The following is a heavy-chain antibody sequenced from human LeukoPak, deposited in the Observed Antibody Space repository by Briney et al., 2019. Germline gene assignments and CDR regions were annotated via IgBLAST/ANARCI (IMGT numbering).Heavy chain of an antibody. J-gene: IGHJ4*02. V-gene: IGHV4-59*01. CDR2: IYYSGST. CDR1: GVSISSYY. CDR3: ARGAALTTVVIYYFDY. Sequence: ASETLSLTCTVSGVSISSYYWSWIRQPPGKGLEWIGYIYYSGSTNYNPSLKSRVTISVDTSKNQFSLKLSSVTAADTAVYYCARGAALTTVVIYYFDYWGQGTLVTVSS. D-gene: IGHD4-23*01.